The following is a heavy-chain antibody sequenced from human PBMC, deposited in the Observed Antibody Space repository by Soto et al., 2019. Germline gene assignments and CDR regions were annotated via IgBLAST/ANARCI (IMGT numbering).Heavy chain of an antibody. Sequence: EVQLVESGGGLVQPGGSLRLSCAASGSTFSSYWMSWVRQAPGKGLEWVANINKDGGERNYVDSVKGRFTISRDNAKNSLLLQINSLKAEDTAVDYCVRGGTGRCLDYLGLDVWGQGTTVTVSS. J-gene: IGHJ6*02. CDR3: VRGGTGRCLDYLGLDV. CDR1: GSTFSSYW. CDR2: INKDGGER. D-gene: IGHD2-15*01. V-gene: IGHV3-7*03.